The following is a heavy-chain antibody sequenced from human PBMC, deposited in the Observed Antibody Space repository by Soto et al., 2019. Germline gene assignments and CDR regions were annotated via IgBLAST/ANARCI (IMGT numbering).Heavy chain of an antibody. CDR2: ISSSSSYT. V-gene: IGHV3-11*06. Sequence: GSLTLSCAASGFTVSDYYVSLIRQAPGKGLEWVSYISSSSSYTNYADSVKVRFTISRDNAKNSLYLQMNSLRAEDTAVYYCARDRLDTAMVRMYYGMDVWGQGTTVTVSS. CDR3: ARDRLDTAMVRMYYGMDV. CDR1: GFTVSDYY. J-gene: IGHJ6*02. D-gene: IGHD5-18*01.